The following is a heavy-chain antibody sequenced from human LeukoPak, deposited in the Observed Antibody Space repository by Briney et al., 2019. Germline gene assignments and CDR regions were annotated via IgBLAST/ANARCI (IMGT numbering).Heavy chain of an antibody. CDR2: INPNSGGT. Sequence: ASVKVSCKASGYTFTGYYMHWVRQAPGEGLEWMGWINPNSGGTNYAQKFQGRVTMTRDTSISTAYMELSRLRSDDTAVYYCARGTFIVVVPAAMGGYFQHWGQGTPVTVSS. V-gene: IGHV1-2*02. D-gene: IGHD2-2*01. CDR3: ARGTFIVVVPAAMGGYFQH. CDR1: GYTFTGYY. J-gene: IGHJ1*01.